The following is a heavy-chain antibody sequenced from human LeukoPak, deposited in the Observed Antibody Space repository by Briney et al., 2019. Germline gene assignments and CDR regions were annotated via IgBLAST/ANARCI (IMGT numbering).Heavy chain of an antibody. CDR2: IYYTGRA. J-gene: IGHJ4*02. Sequence: PSETLSLTCTVSGGSMSRYYWSWIRQPPGTGLEWIGYIYYTGRADYNPSLKSRVSMSVDTSKNQFSLRVNSMTAADTAVYYCARGDFWSGTPTNWGQGILVTVSS. CDR1: GGSMSRYY. D-gene: IGHD3-3*01. V-gene: IGHV4-59*01. CDR3: ARGDFWSGTPTN.